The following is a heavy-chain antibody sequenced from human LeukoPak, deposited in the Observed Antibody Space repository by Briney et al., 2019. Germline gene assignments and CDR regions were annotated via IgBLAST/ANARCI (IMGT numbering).Heavy chain of an antibody. J-gene: IGHJ4*02. V-gene: IGHV3-30*04. CDR1: GFTFSSYA. Sequence: PGGSLRLSCAASGFTFSSYAMHWVRQAPGKGREWVAVISYDGSNKYYADSVKGRFTISRDNSKNTLYLQMNSLRAEDTAVYYCARGVEPLAANTLAYWGQGTLVTVSS. D-gene: IGHD1-14*01. CDR2: ISYDGSNK. CDR3: ARGVEPLAANTLAY.